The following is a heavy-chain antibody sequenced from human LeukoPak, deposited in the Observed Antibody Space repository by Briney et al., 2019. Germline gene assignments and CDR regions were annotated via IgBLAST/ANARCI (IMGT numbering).Heavy chain of an antibody. CDR1: GFTFSDHY. V-gene: IGHV3-11*04. J-gene: IGHJ4*02. CDR2: ISHTGTTM. Sequence: GGSVRLSCAASGFTFSDHYMSWIRQAPGKGLEWVSYISHTGTTMYYADSVKGRFTLSRDNARNSLYLQMNSLRAEDTAVYYCARGHWGLDSWGQGTLVSVSS. D-gene: IGHD7-27*01. CDR3: ARGHWGLDS.